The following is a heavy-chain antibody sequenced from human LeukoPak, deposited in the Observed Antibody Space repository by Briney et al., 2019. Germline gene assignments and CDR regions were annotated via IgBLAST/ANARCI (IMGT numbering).Heavy chain of an antibody. J-gene: IGHJ4*02. CDR3: AKYCSGATCSGY. CDR2: IKESGDIT. V-gene: IGHV3-23*01. Sequence: HPGASLRLSCAASGFTFSSYSMCWARQAPGKGPEWVSGIKESGDITYYADSVKGRFTISRDNSKNTLYLQMNSLRAEDTAKYYCAKYCSGATCSGYWGQGTLVTVSS. D-gene: IGHD2-15*01. CDR1: GFTFSSYS.